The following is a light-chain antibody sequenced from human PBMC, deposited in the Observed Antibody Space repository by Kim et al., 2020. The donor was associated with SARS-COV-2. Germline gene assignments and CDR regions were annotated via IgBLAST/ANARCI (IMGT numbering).Light chain of an antibody. CDR1: NSNLGSAYD. J-gene: IGLJ2*01. Sequence: QSVLTQPPSVSGAPGQRVTISCAGSNSNLGSAYDVHWYQQVPGSAPKLLIFRNNNRPSGVPDRFSGSKSGTSASLSITGLQAEDEAFYYCQSFDARLNGLIFGGGTKLTVL. V-gene: IGLV1-40*01. CDR2: RNN. CDR3: QSFDARLNGLI.